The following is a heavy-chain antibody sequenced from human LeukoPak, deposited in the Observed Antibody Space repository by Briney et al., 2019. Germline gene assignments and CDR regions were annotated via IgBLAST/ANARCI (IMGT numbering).Heavy chain of an antibody. J-gene: IGHJ4*02. CDR2: ICHPGRT. Sequence: SETLSLTCAVSGYSISSNYYWGWIRQPPGKGLEWIGSICHPGRTYYNPSLKSRVTISVDTSKNQFSLKLNSVTAADTAVYYCARAQWLVPPYFDFWGQGTLVTVSS. CDR1: GYSISSNYY. V-gene: IGHV4-38-2*01. CDR3: ARAQWLVPPYFDF. D-gene: IGHD6-19*01.